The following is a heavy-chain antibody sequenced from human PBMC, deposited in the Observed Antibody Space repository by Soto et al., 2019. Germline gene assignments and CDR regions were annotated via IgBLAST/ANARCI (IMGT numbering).Heavy chain of an antibody. Sequence: QVQLVQSWAEVEKPGSSVKVSCTASEGTFNSYTISWVRQAPGQGLEWMGRVVPILGMADFARKFQGRAMITADKSTSTAYMVLSSLRSDDTAVYYCATNYGSGSTHFDYWGQVTLVTVSS. CDR3: ATNYGSGSTHFDY. J-gene: IGHJ4*02. CDR2: VVPILGMA. D-gene: IGHD3-10*01. V-gene: IGHV1-69*02. CDR1: EGTFNSYT.